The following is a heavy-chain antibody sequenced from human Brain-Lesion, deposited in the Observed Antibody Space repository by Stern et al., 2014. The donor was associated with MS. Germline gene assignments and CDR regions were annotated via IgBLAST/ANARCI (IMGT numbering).Heavy chain of an antibody. J-gene: IGHJ4*02. Sequence: VHLVESGPGLVKPSGTLSLTCAVSGGSISSSNWWSWVRQSPGKGLEWIGESDHSGSTIYNPSLKGRVPLSVDKPKTRFPLTLRFVTAADTAVYFCARFPASRPHVFDSWGQGTLVTVSS. CDR3: ARFPASRPHVFDS. CDR2: SDHSGST. CDR1: GGSISSSNW. V-gene: IGHV4-4*02. D-gene: IGHD6-13*01.